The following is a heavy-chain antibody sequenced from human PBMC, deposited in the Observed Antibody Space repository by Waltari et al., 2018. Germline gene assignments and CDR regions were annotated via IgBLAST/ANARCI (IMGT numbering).Heavy chain of an antibody. CDR3: AEDLTPPTTVNYYYYGMDV. J-gene: IGHJ6*02. Sequence: EVQLVESGGVVVQPGGSLRLSCAASGFTFDDYAMHWVRQAPGKGLEWVSLISWDGGSTYYADSVKGRFTISRDNSKNSLYLQMNSLRAEDTALYYCAEDLTPPTTVNYYYYGMDVWGQGTTVTVSS. V-gene: IGHV3-43D*04. D-gene: IGHD4-4*01. CDR1: GFTFDDYA. CDR2: ISWDGGST.